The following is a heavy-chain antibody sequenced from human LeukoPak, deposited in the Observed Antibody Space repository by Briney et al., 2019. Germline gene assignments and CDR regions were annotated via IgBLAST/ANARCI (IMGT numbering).Heavy chain of an antibody. CDR3: ARGAGTRPIHY. J-gene: IGHJ4*02. V-gene: IGHV1-69*05. Sequence: EASVKVSCKASGGTFSSYAISWVRQAPGQGLGWMGGIIPLFGAAQYAQRFQGRVTTTTDEFTTTAYLELSSLRSDDTAVYYCARGAGTRPIHYWGQGTLVTVSS. CDR1: GGTFSSYA. D-gene: IGHD1-7*01. CDR2: IIPLFGAA.